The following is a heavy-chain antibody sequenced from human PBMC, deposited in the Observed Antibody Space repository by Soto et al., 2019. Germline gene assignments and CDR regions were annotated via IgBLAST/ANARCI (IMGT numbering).Heavy chain of an antibody. CDR3: AKDQTPGYAAEWSVCYYFHF. D-gene: IGHD2-15*01. CDR2: ISVSGKT. Sequence: GGSLRLSCAASGFTSNRQAMSWVRQAPGKGLEWLSAISVSGKTYYSNSVKGRFTISRDTSENTIHLQMNTLRAEDTGVYYCAKDQTPGYAAEWSVCYYFHFWGQGTAVTVSS. CDR1: GFTSNRQA. V-gene: IGHV3-23*01. J-gene: IGHJ4*02.